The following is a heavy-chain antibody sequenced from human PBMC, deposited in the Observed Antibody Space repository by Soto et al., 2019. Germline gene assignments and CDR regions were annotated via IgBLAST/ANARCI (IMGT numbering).Heavy chain of an antibody. V-gene: IGHV4-31*03. CDR1: GGSISTGGYY. J-gene: IGHJ4*02. CDR2: IYYSGST. CDR3: ARGLSVTLFDN. D-gene: IGHD4-17*01. Sequence: QVQLQESGPGLVKPSQTLSLTCTVSGGSISTGGYYWTWIRQHPGKGLEWIGYIYYSGSTYYNPYLKSRVTISVDASKNQFSLKLSSVTAADKAVYYCARGLSVTLFDNWGQGTLVTVSS.